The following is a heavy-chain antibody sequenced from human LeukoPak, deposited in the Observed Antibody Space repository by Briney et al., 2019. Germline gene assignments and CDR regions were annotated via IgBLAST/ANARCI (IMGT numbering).Heavy chain of an antibody. CDR2: ISNDGSNK. Sequence: PGRSLRLSCVASGFTFSSYGMHWVRQAPGKGLEWVAVISNDGSNKYYADSVKGRFTISRDNSKNTLYLQMNSLRAEDTAVYYCAKGRLGYDSGAYYRPYYFDYGGQGTLVTVSS. V-gene: IGHV3-30*18. J-gene: IGHJ4*02. D-gene: IGHD3-22*01. CDR3: AKGRLGYDSGAYYRPYYFDY. CDR1: GFTFSSYG.